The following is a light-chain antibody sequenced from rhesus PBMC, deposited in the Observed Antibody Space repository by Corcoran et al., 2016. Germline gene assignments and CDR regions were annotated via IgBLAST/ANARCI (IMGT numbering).Light chain of an antibody. CDR3: SSYAGSNIYI. CDR1: SSDIGAYDY. J-gene: IGLJ1*01. CDR2: EVS. V-gene: IGLV2-32*02. Sequence: QAALTQPRSVSGSPGQSVTISCAGTSSDIGAYDYVSWYQQHPGTAPKLMISEVSKRPSGVSDRFSGSKSGHTASLTISGLQAEDEADYHCSSYAGSNIYIFGAGTRLTVL.